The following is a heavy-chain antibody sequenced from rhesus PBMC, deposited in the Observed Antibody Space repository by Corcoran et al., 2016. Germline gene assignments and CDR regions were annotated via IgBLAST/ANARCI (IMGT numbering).Heavy chain of an antibody. J-gene: IGHJ4*01. V-gene: IGHV4S14*01. CDR3: ARAVLQFVEWFKGYFDY. CDR2: ISSGWIK. D-gene: IGHD3-3*01. Sequence: QVQLQESGPGLVKPSATLSLTCAVSGYSISRGYYWAWICQPPGKGFTGVGHISSGWIKSLTQYIKSRVTITTDTSKTQVSLQLSSVTAADTAVYYCARAVLQFVEWFKGYFDYWGQGVLITVSA. CDR1: GYSISRGYY.